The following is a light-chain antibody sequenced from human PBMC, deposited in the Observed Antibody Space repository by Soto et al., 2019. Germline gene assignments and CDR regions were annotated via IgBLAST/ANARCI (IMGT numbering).Light chain of an antibody. V-gene: IGKV3-20*01. CDR2: GAS. CDR3: QQFGTSRLT. J-gene: IGKJ4*01. CDR1: QSVSSRS. Sequence: EIVLTQSPGTLSLSPGERATLSCRASQSVSSRSLAWYQQKPGQAPRLLIYGASNRATGIPDRFSGSGSGTDFTLTISRLEPEEFAMYYCQQFGTSRLTFGGGTKVEIK.